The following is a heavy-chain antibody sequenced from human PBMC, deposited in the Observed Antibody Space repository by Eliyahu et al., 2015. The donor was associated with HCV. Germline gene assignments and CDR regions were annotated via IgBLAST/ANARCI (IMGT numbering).Heavy chain of an antibody. J-gene: IGHJ5*02. Sequence: QVQLQESGPGLVKPSETLSLTCTVSGGSISSYYWSWIRQSPGKGLEWIGYVSYTGNVNYNPSLMSRLTISLDTSKNQFFLRLSSVTAADTAVYYCSRHDIRVRGFDPWGQGTLVTVSS. CDR1: GGSISSYY. CDR3: SRHDIRVRGFDP. CDR2: VSYTGNV. D-gene: IGHD3-22*01. V-gene: IGHV4-59*08.